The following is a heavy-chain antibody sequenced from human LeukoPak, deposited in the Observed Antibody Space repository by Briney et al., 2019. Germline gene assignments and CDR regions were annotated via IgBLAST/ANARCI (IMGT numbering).Heavy chain of an antibody. V-gene: IGHV4-59*01. CDR1: GGSISSYY. CDR3: ARSTGDY. CDR2: IYYSGRT. Sequence: SETLSLTCTVSGGSISSYYWSWIRQPPGKGLDWIGYIYYSGRTNYNPSLKSRVTISVDTSKNQFSLKLSSVTAADTAVYYCARSTGDYWGQGTLVTVSS. J-gene: IGHJ4*02.